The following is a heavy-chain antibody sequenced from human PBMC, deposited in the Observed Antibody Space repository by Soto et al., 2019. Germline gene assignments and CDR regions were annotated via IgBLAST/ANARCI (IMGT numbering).Heavy chain of an antibody. CDR2: ISGYNGNT. J-gene: IGHJ6*02. V-gene: IGHV1-18*01. Sequence: QVRRVQSAAEVKKPGASVKVSCKASGYTFTSYGISWVRQAPGQGLEWMGWISGYNGNTNLAQKLQGRVTMTTDTHTSTSFMELRSLRSDATAVYSCPRIADCSITTCSFPSRFHIRGYYYYYGMDVWGQGTTVTVSS. CDR3: PRIADCSITTCSFPSRFHIRGYYYYYGMDV. CDR1: GYTFTSYG. D-gene: IGHD2-2*01.